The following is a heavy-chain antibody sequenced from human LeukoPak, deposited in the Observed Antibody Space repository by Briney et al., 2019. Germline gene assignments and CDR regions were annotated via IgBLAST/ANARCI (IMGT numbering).Heavy chain of an antibody. CDR3: ARDPRHFDWLLGAFDI. CDR1: GFTVSSNY. Sequence: GGSLRLSCAASGFTVSSNYMSWVRQAPGKGLEWVSVIYSGGSTYYADSVKGRFTISRDNSKNTLYLQMNSLRAEDTAVYYCARDPRHFDWLLGAFDIWGQGTMVTVSS. J-gene: IGHJ3*02. V-gene: IGHV3-66*01. D-gene: IGHD3-9*01. CDR2: IYSGGST.